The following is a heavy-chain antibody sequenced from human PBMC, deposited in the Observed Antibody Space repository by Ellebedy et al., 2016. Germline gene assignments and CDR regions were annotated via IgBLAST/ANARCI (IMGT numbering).Heavy chain of an antibody. D-gene: IGHD6-6*01. CDR2: IYTSGST. J-gene: IGHJ4*02. CDR1: GGSISSYY. Sequence: SETLSLTCTVSGGSISSYYWSWIRQPAGNKLEWIGRIYTSGSTNYNPSLKSRVTMLLDTSKNQFSLNLTSVTAADTAVYYCAREMGGSSSGRGLDYWGQGTLVTVSS. V-gene: IGHV4-4*07. CDR3: AREMGGSSSGRGLDY.